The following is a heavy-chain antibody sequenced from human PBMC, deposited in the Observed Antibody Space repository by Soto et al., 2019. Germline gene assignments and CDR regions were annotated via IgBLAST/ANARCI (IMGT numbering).Heavy chain of an antibody. CDR1: GGTFTSYA. Sequence: QVQLVQSGAEVKKPGSSVKVSCKASGGTFTSYAVSWVRQAPGQGLEWMGVSIPMFGTANYARKFQGRVTSTADKSTSTASMELSSLRAEYTAVYYCAKLVGPAARRSSMDVWGQGTTVTVS. V-gene: IGHV1-69*06. CDR3: AKLVGPAARRSSMDV. D-gene: IGHD2-2*01. J-gene: IGHJ6*02. CDR2: SIPMFGTA.